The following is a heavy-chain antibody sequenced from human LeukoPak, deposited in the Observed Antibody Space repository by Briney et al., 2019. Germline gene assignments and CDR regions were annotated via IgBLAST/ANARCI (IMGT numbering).Heavy chain of an antibody. CDR3: ARASLSGFDP. D-gene: IGHD5/OR15-5a*01. J-gene: IGHJ5*02. CDR2: IWFDGSNK. CDR1: GFTFSNYG. V-gene: IGHV3-30*02. Sequence: GGSLRLSCAASGFTFSNYGMHWVRQAPGKGLEWVAFIWFDGSNKYYADSVKGRFTISRDNSKNTLYLQVNSLRAEDTAVYYCARASLSGFDPWGQGTLVTVSS.